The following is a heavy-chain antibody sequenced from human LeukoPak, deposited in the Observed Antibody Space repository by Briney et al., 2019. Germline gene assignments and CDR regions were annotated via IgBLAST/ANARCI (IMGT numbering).Heavy chain of an antibody. V-gene: IGHV3-23*01. CDR1: GFTFSSYA. CDR3: AKDMALANWGSYYYYYGMDV. Sequence: GGSLRLSCAASGFTFSSYAMSWVRQAPGKGLGWVSAISGNCGSTYYADSVKGRFTISRDNSKNTLYLQMNSLRAEETTVYYCAKDMALANWGSYYYYYGMDVWGQGTTVTVSS. D-gene: IGHD7-27*01. CDR2: ISGNCGST. J-gene: IGHJ6*02.